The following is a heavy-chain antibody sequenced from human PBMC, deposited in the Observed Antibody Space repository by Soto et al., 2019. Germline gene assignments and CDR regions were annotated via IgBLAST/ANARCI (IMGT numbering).Heavy chain of an antibody. CDR2: ISSSGTYT. V-gene: IGHV3-11*05. Sequence: QVQLVESGGGLVKPGGSLRLSCAASGFTFSDYYMSWIRQAPGKGLEWVSYISSSGTYTNYADSVKGRFTISRDNAKNSLYLQVNSLRAEDTAVYYCARDRRGTAAAGSHFDYWGQGTLVTVSS. D-gene: IGHD6-13*01. CDR1: GFTFSDYY. J-gene: IGHJ4*02. CDR3: ARDRRGTAAAGSHFDY.